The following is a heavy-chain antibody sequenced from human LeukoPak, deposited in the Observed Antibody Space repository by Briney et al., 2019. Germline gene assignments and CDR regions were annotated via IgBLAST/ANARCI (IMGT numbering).Heavy chain of an antibody. J-gene: IGHJ4*02. V-gene: IGHV4-59*08. CDR2: IYYSGST. D-gene: IGHD6-19*01. Sequence: SETLSLTCTVSGGSISSYYWSWIRQPPGKGLEWIGYIYYSGSTNYNPSLKSRVTISVDTSKNQFSLKLSSVTAADTAVYYCASSAYSSGWYKSQFFDYWGQGTLVTVSS. CDR3: ASSAYSSGWYKSQFFDY. CDR1: GGSISSYY.